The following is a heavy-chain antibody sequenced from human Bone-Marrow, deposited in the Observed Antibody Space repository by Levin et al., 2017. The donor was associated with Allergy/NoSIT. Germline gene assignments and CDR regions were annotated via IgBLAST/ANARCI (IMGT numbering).Heavy chain of an antibody. CDR1: GYTFTSYY. V-gene: IGHV1-46*01. CDR3: ASRRGYCSGGSCYSDYYGMDV. D-gene: IGHD2-15*01. CDR2: INPSGGST. J-gene: IGHJ6*02. Sequence: GGSLRLSCKASGYTFTSYYMHWVRQAPGQGLEWMGIINPSGGSTSYAQKFQGRVTMTRDTSTSTVYMELSSLRSEDTAVYYCASRRGYCSGGSCYSDYYGMDVWGQGTTVTVSS.